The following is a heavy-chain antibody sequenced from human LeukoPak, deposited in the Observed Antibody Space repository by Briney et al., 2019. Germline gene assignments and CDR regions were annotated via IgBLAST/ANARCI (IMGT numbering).Heavy chain of an antibody. J-gene: IGHJ5*02. D-gene: IGHD1-26*01. CDR3: ARRGSYYWFDP. CDR2: IYYSGST. V-gene: IGHV4-39*01. Sequence: PSETLSLTCTVSGGSISSSSYYWGWIRQPPGKGLEWIGSIYYSGSTYYNPSLKSRVTISVDTSKNQFSLKLSSLTAADTAVYYCARRGSYYWFDPWGQGTLVTVSS. CDR1: GGSISSSSYY.